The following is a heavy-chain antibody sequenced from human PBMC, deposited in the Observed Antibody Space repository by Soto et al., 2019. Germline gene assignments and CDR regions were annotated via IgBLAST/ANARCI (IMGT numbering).Heavy chain of an antibody. Sequence: QVQLVQSGDEVKKPGASVKVSCKASGYIFVNYGIAWVRQAPGQGLEWMGWISPYTGNTHSATKVQGRLTMTTDTSTSPAYMGVGSLTSDEMAVYYWVMVDCCVTAAAQDFRGQGTTVTVS. D-gene: IGHD2-2*01. J-gene: IGHJ6*01. V-gene: IGHV1-18*03. CDR3: VMVDCCVTAAAQDF. CDR1: GYIFVNYG. CDR2: ISPYTGNT.